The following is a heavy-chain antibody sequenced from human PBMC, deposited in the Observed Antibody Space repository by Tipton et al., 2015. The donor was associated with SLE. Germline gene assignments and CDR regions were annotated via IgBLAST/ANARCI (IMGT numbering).Heavy chain of an antibody. CDR3: AKGRGHNYGRFDF. CDR2: ISWDSGNI. J-gene: IGHJ2*01. CDR1: GFTFDDHA. D-gene: IGHD5-18*01. V-gene: IGHV3-9*01. Sequence: RSLRLSCEASGFTFDDHAMHWVRLVPGKGLEWVSGISWDSGNIEYGDSVKGRFTISRDNAKNSLYLQMNSLRAEDTALYYCAKGRGHNYGRFDFWGRGTLVTVSS.